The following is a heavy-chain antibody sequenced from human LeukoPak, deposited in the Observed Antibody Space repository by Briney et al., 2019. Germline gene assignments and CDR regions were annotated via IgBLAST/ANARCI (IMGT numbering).Heavy chain of an antibody. CDR1: GYSISSGNY. J-gene: IGHJ4*02. V-gene: IGHV4-38-2*02. CDR2: IDHSGSI. D-gene: IGHD3-22*01. Sequence: MTSETLSLTCTVSGYSISSGNYWGWIRQPPGKGLEWMGSIDHSGSIYYNPSLKSRVTISVDTSKNQFSLKVSSVTAADTAVYYCARVMDYYDGTGYPPPAAADYWGQGTLVTVSS. CDR3: ARVMDYYDGTGYPPPAAADY.